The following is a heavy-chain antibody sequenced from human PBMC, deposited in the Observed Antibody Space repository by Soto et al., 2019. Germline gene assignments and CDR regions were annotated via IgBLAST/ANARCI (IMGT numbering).Heavy chain of an antibody. CDR1: GFTFSSYA. CDR3: AKGYYFDSSCYYYVEDYFDY. Sequence: PGGSLRLSCAASGFTFSSYAMSWVRQAPGKGLEWVSAISGSGGSTYYADSVKGRFTISRDNSKNTLYLQMNSLRAEDTAVYYCAKGYYFDSSCYYYVEDYFDYWGQGTLVTVSS. D-gene: IGHD3-22*01. V-gene: IGHV3-23*01. J-gene: IGHJ4*02. CDR2: ISGSGGST.